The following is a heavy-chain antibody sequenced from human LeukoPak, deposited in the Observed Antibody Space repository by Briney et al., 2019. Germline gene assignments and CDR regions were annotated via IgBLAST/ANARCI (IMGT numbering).Heavy chain of an antibody. CDR1: GFTFTNYA. CDR2: IRSGGDGT. J-gene: IGHJ3*02. D-gene: IGHD4-17*01. V-gene: IGHV3-23*01. CDR3: ARDPNGDYVGAFEM. Sequence: GGSLRLSCAASGFTFTNYAMIWVRRAPGRGLEWVSAIRSGGDGTLYADSVKGRFTISRDNSKNTRFLQMNNMRAEDTAVYYCARDPNGDYVGAFEMWGPGTKVTVS.